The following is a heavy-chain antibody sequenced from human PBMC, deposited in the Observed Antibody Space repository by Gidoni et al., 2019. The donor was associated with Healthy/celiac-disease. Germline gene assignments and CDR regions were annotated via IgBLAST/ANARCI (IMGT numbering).Heavy chain of an antibody. D-gene: IGHD1-26*01. CDR2: IYYSGST. CDR1: GGSISSSSYY. J-gene: IGHJ3*02. Sequence: QLQLQESGPGLVKPSETLSLTCTVSGGSISSSSYYWGWIRQPPGKGLEWIGSIYYSGSTYYNPSLKSRVTISVDTSKNQFSLKLSSVTAADTAVYYCARRSVGAPWAFDIWGQGTMVTVSS. CDR3: ARRSVGAPWAFDI. V-gene: IGHV4-39*01.